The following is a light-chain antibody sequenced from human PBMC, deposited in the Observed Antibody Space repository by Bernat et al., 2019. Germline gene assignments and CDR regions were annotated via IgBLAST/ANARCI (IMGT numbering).Light chain of an antibody. J-gene: IGKJ4*01. CDR1: QTISIW. CDR2: KAS. Sequence: DIQLTLSPSVLSASVGDSVTITCRASQTISIWLAWYQQRPRNAPKLLIYKASALEPGVPSRFSGSGSGTEFTLTISGLQPDDFATYYCQQYDDLDRLTFGGGTSVEIK. CDR3: QQYDDLDRLT. V-gene: IGKV1-5*03.